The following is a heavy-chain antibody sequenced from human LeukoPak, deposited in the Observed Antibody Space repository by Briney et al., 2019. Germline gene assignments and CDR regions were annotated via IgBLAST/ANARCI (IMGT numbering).Heavy chain of an antibody. V-gene: IGHV4-59*08. CDR2: IYYSGST. Sequence: SETLSLTCTVSGGSISSYYWSWIRQPPGKGLEWIGYIYYSGSTNYNPSLKSRVTISVDTSKNQISLKLSSVTAADTAVYYCARLVHGGNSALNSADYWGQGTLVTVSS. D-gene: IGHD4-23*01. CDR3: ARLVHGGNSALNSADY. CDR1: GGSISSYY. J-gene: IGHJ4*02.